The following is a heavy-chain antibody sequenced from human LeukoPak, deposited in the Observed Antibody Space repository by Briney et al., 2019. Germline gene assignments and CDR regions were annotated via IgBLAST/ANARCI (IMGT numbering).Heavy chain of an antibody. Sequence: SVKVSCKASGGTFTSYAISWVRQAPGQGLEWMGGIIPIFGTANYAQKFQGRVTITADESTSTAYMELSSLRSEDTAVYYCAREGYCSSTSCYAEYFRHWGQGTLVTVSS. V-gene: IGHV1-69*13. CDR2: IIPIFGTA. CDR1: GGTFTSYA. D-gene: IGHD2-2*01. CDR3: AREGYCSSTSCYAEYFRH. J-gene: IGHJ1*01.